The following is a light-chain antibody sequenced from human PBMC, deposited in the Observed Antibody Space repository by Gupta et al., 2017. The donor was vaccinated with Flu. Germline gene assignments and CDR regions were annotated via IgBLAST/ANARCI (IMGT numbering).Light chain of an antibody. CDR1: NSNIGRNT. CDR2: NDN. Sequence: QSLLTQPPSSSGIPGQRVPISCSGSNSNIGRNTLSWYQQLPGTAPKLIIHNDNQRPSGVPVRFSGSKAGTSASLTIIGLQSEDEGDFYCATWDDSLNGPVFGGGTRLTVL. V-gene: IGLV1-44*01. J-gene: IGLJ3*02. CDR3: ATWDDSLNGPV.